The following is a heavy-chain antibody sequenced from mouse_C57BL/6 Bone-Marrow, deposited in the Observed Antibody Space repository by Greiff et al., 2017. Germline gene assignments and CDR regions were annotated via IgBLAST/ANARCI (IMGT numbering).Heavy chain of an antibody. CDR3: ARGLTTLFAY. V-gene: IGHV5-4*03. Sequence: EVNVVESGGGLVKPGGSLKLSCAASGFTFSSYAMSWVRQTPEKRLEWVATISAGGSYTYYPDNVKGRFTISRDNAKNTLYLQMSHLKSEDTAMYYCARGLTTLFAYWGQGTLVTVSA. D-gene: IGHD6-1*01. CDR2: ISAGGSYT. CDR1: GFTFSSYA. J-gene: IGHJ3*01.